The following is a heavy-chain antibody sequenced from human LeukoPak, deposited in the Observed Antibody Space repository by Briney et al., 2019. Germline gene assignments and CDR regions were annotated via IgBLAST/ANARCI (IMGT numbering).Heavy chain of an antibody. J-gene: IGHJ4*02. V-gene: IGHV4-39*07. CDR1: SGSISSKKYY. CDR3: VRESGDLGKTYDS. CDR2: VFYSGTT. D-gene: IGHD7-27*01. Sequence: SETLSLTCNVSSGSISSKKYYWGWIRQPPGKALERVGSVFYSGTTYYNPSLKSRVIISLDTPKNQFSLNLSSVTAADTAVYYCVRESGDLGKTYDSWGQGTLVTVSS.